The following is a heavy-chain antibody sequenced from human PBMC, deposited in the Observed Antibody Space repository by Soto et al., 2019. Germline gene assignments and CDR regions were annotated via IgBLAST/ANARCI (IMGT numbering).Heavy chain of an antibody. J-gene: IGHJ6*02. D-gene: IGHD2-15*01. V-gene: IGHV2-5*02. Sequence: QITLKESGPTLVKPTQTLTLTCTFSGFSLSTSGVGVAWIRQPPGKALEWLALIYWDDDKRYRPSLESRLTITKDTSQYPLVLTMTNMYSADTATYYCAYLPCRGGSCYWSSFSGMDVWGQGTTVTVSS. CDR3: AYLPCRGGSCYWSSFSGMDV. CDR1: GFSLSTSGVG. CDR2: IYWDDDK.